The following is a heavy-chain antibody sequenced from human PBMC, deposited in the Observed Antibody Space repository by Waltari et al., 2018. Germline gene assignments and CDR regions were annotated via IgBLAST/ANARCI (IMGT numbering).Heavy chain of an antibody. CDR3: AKGLTVTTGAAFDI. Sequence: QVQLVESGGGVVQPGGSLRLSCAASGFTFSSYGMHWVRQAPGKGLEWVAFIRYDGSNKYYADSVKGRFTISRDNSKNTLYLQMNSLRAEDTAVYYCAKGLTVTTGAAFDIWGQGTMVTVSS. CDR2: IRYDGSNK. CDR1: GFTFSSYG. V-gene: IGHV3-30*02. J-gene: IGHJ3*02. D-gene: IGHD4-17*01.